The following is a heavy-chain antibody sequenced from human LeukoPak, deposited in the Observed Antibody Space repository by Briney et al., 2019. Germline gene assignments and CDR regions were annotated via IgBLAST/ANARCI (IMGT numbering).Heavy chain of an antibody. D-gene: IGHD6-13*01. CDR1: GFTFSSYG. Sequence: GGSLRLSCAASGFTFSSYGMHWVRQAPGKGLEWVAVIWYDGSSKYYADSVKGRFTISRDNSKNTLHLQMNSLRAEDTAVYYCARDGIATDYYFDYWGQGTLVTVSS. CDR2: IWYDGSSK. CDR3: ARDGIATDYYFDY. J-gene: IGHJ4*02. V-gene: IGHV3-33*01.